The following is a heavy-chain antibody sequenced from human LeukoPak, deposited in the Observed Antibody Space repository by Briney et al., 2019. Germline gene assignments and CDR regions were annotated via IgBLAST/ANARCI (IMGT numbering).Heavy chain of an antibody. CDR3: ARDSYQDYYGRFDP. CDR2: IWDDGNNK. D-gene: IGHD3-10*01. CDR1: GFSFSNHG. J-gene: IGHJ5*02. V-gene: IGHV3-33*01. Sequence: WGSLRLSCAASGFSFSNHGMHWVRQAPGKRLEWVAVIWDDGNNKRYANSVNGRFTISRDNSENTLYLQMNGLTAEDTAMYYCARDSYQDYYGRFDPWGQGTLVIVSS.